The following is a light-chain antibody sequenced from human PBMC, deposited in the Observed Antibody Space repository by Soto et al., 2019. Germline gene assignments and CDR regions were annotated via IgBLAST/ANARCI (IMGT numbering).Light chain of an antibody. J-gene: IGLJ2*01. CDR2: LNTDGSH. CDR3: QAWGSGIV. CDR1: SAHSGYA. V-gene: IGLV4-69*01. Sequence: QLVLTQSPSASASLGASVKVTCNLSSAHSGYAIVWHQQQPEKGTRYLMRLNTDGSHNKGDGIPDRFSASSSGAERYLTISGLQSEDEADYYCQAWGSGIVFGGGTKLTVL.